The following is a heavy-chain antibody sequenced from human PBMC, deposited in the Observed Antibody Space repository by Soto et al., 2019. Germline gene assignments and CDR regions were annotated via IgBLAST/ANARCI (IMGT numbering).Heavy chain of an antibody. J-gene: IGHJ4*02. V-gene: IGHV3-23*01. CDR2: ISGSGGST. CDR1: GFTFSSYA. Sequence: GGSLRLSCAASGFTFSSYAMSWVRQAPGKGLEWVSAISGSGGSTYYADSVKGRFTISRDNSKNTLYLQMNSLRAEDTAVYYCAKVDSITMIVVVITSFDYWGQGTLVTVSS. CDR3: AKVDSITMIVVVITSFDY. D-gene: IGHD3-22*01.